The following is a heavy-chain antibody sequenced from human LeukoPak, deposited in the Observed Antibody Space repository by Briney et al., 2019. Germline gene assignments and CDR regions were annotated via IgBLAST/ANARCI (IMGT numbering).Heavy chain of an antibody. CDR2: IWDDGNNK. CDR3: ARDNGEWRLNWFDH. J-gene: IGHJ5*02. Sequence: GGSLRLSCAASGFTFTTYVMHWVRQAPGKGLDWVALIWDDGNNKYYADSVKGRFTISRDNSKNTLYLQMNSLRAEDTATYYCARDNGEWRLNWFDHWGQGTLVTVSS. CDR1: GFTFTTYV. D-gene: IGHD2-8*01. V-gene: IGHV3-33*01.